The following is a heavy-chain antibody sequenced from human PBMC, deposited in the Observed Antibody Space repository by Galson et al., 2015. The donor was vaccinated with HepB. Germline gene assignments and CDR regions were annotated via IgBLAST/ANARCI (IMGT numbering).Heavy chain of an antibody. CDR2: ITPSGDNT. V-gene: IGHV3-23*01. J-gene: IGHJ4*02. Sequence: GLEWVSAITPSGDNTYSADSLKGRFTISRDNSKNTVFLQMNSLRAGDTAIYFCAKVFPEKTDGWYRQALYYFDSWGQGTRVTVSS. D-gene: IGHD6-19*01. CDR3: AKVFPEKTDGWYRQALYYFDS.